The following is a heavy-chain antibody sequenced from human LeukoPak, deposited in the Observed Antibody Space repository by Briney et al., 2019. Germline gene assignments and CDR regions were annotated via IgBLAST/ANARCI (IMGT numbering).Heavy chain of an antibody. CDR3: ARGLPTSSHYYGSGSNFDY. CDR2: INHSGST. CDR1: GGSFSGYY. V-gene: IGHV4-34*01. Sequence: SETLSLTCAVYGGSFSGYYWSWIRQPPGKGLEWIGEINHSGSTNYNPSLRSRVTISVDTSKNQFSLKLSSVTAADTAVYYCARGLPTSSHYYGSGSNFDYWGQGTLVTVSS. D-gene: IGHD3-10*01. J-gene: IGHJ4*02.